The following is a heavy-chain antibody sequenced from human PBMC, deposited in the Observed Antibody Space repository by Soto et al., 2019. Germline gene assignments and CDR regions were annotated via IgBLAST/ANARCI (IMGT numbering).Heavy chain of an antibody. D-gene: IGHD3-22*01. CDR1: GFTFTSSA. CDR2: IVVGSGNT. J-gene: IGHJ6*02. Sequence: SVKVSCKASGFTFTSSAVQWVRQARGQRLEWIGWIVVGSGNTNYAQKFQERVTITRDMSTSTAYMELSSLRSEDTAVYYCAADIPNLLRGNPFYYYYGMDVWGQGTAVTVSS. V-gene: IGHV1-58*01. CDR3: AADIPNLLRGNPFYYYYGMDV.